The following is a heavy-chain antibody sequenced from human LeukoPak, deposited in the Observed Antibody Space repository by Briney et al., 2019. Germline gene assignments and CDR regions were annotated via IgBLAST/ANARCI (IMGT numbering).Heavy chain of an antibody. J-gene: IGHJ4*02. D-gene: IGHD3-22*01. Sequence: GGSLRLSCAASGFTFNNYNMNWVRQAPGKALEWVSSITSSSTYIFYADSVKGRFTISRDNAKNSLYLQMNSLGPEDTAVYYCARDLRSSGYYAFDYWGQGTLVTVSS. CDR2: ITSSSTYI. V-gene: IGHV3-21*01. CDR3: ARDLRSSGYYAFDY. CDR1: GFTFNNYN.